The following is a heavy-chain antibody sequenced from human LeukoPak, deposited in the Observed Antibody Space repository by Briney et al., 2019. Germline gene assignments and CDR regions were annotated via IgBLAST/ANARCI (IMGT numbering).Heavy chain of an antibody. CDR2: IYSGGST. CDR1: GFTVSSNY. D-gene: IGHD3-10*01. Sequence: GGSLRLSRAASGFTVSSNYMSWVRQAPEKGLEWVSVIYSGGSTYYADSVKGRFTISRDNSKNTLYLQMNSLRAEDTAVYYCAREGPTMVRGVIRKRNYYFDYWGQGTLVTVSS. J-gene: IGHJ4*02. V-gene: IGHV3-66*02. CDR3: AREGPTMVRGVIRKRNYYFDY.